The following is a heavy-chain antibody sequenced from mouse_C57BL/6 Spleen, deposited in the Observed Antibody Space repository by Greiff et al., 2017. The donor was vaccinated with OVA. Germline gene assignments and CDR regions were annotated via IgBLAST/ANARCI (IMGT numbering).Heavy chain of an antibody. Sequence: QVQLQQPGAELVMPGASVKLSCKASGYTFTSYWMHWVKQRPGQGLEWIGEIDPSDSYTNYNQKFKGKSTLTVDKSSSTAYMQLSSLTSEDSAVYYCARGRASRNWVSCDYWGQGTTLTVSS. CDR2: IDPSDSYT. CDR1: GYTFTSYW. V-gene: IGHV1-69*01. J-gene: IGHJ2*01. D-gene: IGHD4-1*01. CDR3: ARGRASRNWVSCDY.